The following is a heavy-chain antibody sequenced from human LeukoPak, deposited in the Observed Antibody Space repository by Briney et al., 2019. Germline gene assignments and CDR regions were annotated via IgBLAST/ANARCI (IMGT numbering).Heavy chain of an antibody. Sequence: SETLSLTCSVSGGSISTYYWSWIRQPPGKGLEWIGYIYYSGSTNYNPSLKSRVTISVDTSKNQFSLKLSSVTAADTAVYYCARHVTGTTYDYWGQGTLVTVSS. CDR1: GGSISTYY. J-gene: IGHJ4*02. CDR2: IYYSGST. CDR3: ARHVTGTTYDY. D-gene: IGHD1-7*01. V-gene: IGHV4-59*08.